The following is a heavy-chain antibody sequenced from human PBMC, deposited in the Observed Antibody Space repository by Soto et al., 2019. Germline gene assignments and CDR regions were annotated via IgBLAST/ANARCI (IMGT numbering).Heavy chain of an antibody. CDR2: ISGSGGST. CDR3: AKDAGYCSGGSCPRNYYYMDV. Sequence: GGSLRLSCAASGFTFSNYAMSWVRQAPGKGLEWVSAISGSGGSTYYADSVKGRFPISRDNSKNTLYLQMNSLRAEDTAVYYCAKDAGYCSGGSCPRNYYYMDVWGKGTTVTVSS. CDR1: GFTFSNYA. J-gene: IGHJ6*03. V-gene: IGHV3-23*01. D-gene: IGHD2-15*01.